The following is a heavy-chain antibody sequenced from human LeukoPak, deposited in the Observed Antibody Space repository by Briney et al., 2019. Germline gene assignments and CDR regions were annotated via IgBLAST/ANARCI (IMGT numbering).Heavy chain of an antibody. J-gene: IGHJ4*02. CDR3: AKRADYGGNSYDY. CDR1: GFTFSSYW. D-gene: IGHD4-23*01. Sequence: GGSLRLSCAAAGFTFSSYWMHWVRQAPGKGLVWVSRINSDGSSTSYADSVKGRFTISRDNAKNTLPLQMNSLRAEDTAVYYCAKRADYGGNSYDYWGQGTLVTVSS. CDR2: INSDGSST. V-gene: IGHV3-74*01.